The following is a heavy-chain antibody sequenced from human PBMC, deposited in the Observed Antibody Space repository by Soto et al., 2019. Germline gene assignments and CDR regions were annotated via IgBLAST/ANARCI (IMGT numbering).Heavy chain of an antibody. CDR2: IYYSWST. Sequence: SLCPACAVSGASISSGNYYGSWIRQPPGKGLEWIGYIYYSWSTYYNPSLKSRVTISVDTSKNQFSLKLSSVTAADKAVYYCATYYYGSGSRFDPWGQGTLVTVSS. D-gene: IGHD3-10*01. CDR3: ATYYYGSGSRFDP. J-gene: IGHJ5*02. CDR1: GASISSGNYY. V-gene: IGHV4-30-4*01.